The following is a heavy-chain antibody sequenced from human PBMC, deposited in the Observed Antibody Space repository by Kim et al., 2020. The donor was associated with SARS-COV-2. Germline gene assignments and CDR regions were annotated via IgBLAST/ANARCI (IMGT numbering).Heavy chain of an antibody. V-gene: IGHV4-59*08. CDR1: GGSISSYY. CDR3: ARQIAFWSGYHHYGMDV. Sequence: SETLSLTCTVSGGSISSYYWSWIRQPPGKGLEWIGYIYYSGSTNYNPSLKSRVTISVDTSKNQFSLKLSSVTAADTAVYYCARQIAFWSGYHHYGMDVWGQGTTVTVSS. CDR2: IYYSGST. D-gene: IGHD3-3*01. J-gene: IGHJ6*02.